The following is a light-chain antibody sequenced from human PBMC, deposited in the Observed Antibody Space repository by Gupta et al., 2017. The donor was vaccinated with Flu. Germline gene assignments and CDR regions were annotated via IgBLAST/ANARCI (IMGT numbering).Light chain of an antibody. J-gene: IGKJ4*01. CDR2: DAS. V-gene: IGKV1-33*01. CDR1: QEISNY. Sequence: DMERTQSPSSLSAYVGDRLTITCQASQEISNYLNWYQQKPGKAPKLLIYDASNVEKGVPSRFSGSGSGTDFTFTISGLQPEDIARYYWQQDYNLKPFGGGTKVEIK. CDR3: QQDYNLKP.